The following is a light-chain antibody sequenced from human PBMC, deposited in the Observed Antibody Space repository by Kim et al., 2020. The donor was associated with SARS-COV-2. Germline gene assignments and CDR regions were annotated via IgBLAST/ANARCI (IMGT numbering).Light chain of an antibody. J-gene: IGKJ4*01. CDR2: AAS. CDR1: QSISSY. Sequence: ASVGDRVTITCRASQSISSYLNWYQQKPGKAPKLLIYAASSLQSGVPSRFSGSRSGTDFTLTSSSLQPEDFATYYCQQSYSTPLTFGGGTKVDIK. CDR3: QQSYSTPLT. V-gene: IGKV1-39*01.